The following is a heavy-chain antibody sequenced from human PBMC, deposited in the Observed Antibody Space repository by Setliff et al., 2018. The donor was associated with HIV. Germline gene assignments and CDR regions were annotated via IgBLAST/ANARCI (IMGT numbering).Heavy chain of an antibody. CDR2: IYYSGST. J-gene: IGHJ3*02. D-gene: IGHD3-16*01. V-gene: IGHV4-59*01. CDR3: ASEITYDYVWGSVRQGAFDI. Sequence: SETLSLTCTVSGGSISSYYWSWIRQPPGKGLEWIGYIYYSGSTNYNPSLKSRVTISVDTSRNHFSLKLISVTVADTAVYYCASEITYDYVWGSVRQGAFDIWGKGTLVTVSS. CDR1: GGSISSYY.